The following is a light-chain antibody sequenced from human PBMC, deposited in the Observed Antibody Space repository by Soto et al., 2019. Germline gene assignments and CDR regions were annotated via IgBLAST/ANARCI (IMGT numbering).Light chain of an antibody. Sequence: DIQMTQSPSSLSASVGDRVTITCRASQSISIYLNWYQQKPGKAPKFLIYAASSLQSRVPSRFSGSRSGTDFTLTISSLQPEDFATYYCQQSYSTPSTFGQGTKVEIK. CDR2: AAS. V-gene: IGKV1-39*01. CDR3: QQSYSTPST. CDR1: QSISIY. J-gene: IGKJ1*01.